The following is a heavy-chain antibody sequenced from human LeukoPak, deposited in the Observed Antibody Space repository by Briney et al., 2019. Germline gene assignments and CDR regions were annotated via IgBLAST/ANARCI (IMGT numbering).Heavy chain of an antibody. CDR1: GFTFSTYS. J-gene: IGHJ4*02. D-gene: IGHD3-3*01. V-gene: IGHV3-48*01. Sequence: GGSLRLSCAASGFTFSTYSMNWVRQAPGEGREWISYISVSRSTIYYADSVNGRCTISRDNAKNSLYLQMNSPRAEDTAVYYCARDRWGFFESWGQGTLVTASS. CDR3: ARDRWGFFES. CDR2: ISVSRSTI.